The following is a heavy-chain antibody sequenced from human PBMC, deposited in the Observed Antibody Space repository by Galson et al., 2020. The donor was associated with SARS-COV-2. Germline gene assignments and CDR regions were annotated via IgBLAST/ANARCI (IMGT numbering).Heavy chain of an antibody. Sequence: GGSLKLYCAAPGFTFSSYDMPWVRPATGKGLEWVSAIGTAGDTYYPGSVKGRFTIHRENGKHYLYLQMNSLRAWDTAVYYCARGDDSSSWYGYNYYYYMDVCGKGTTGTVAS. J-gene: IGHJ6*03. CDR2: IGTAGDT. CDR3: ARGDDSSSWYGYNYYYYMDV. CDR1: GFTFSSYD. D-gene: IGHD6-13*01. V-gene: IGHV3-13*01.